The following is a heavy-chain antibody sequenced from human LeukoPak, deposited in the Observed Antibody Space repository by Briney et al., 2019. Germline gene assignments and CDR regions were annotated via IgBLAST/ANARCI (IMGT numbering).Heavy chain of an antibody. Sequence: PGGSLRLSCAASGFTFSSYSMNWVRQAPGKGLEWVSSISSSSSYIYYADSVKGRFTISRDNAKNSLYLQMNSLRAEDTAVYYCARGYYDFWSGYYPDAFDIWGQGIMVTVSS. CDR3: ARGYYDFWSGYYPDAFDI. V-gene: IGHV3-21*01. J-gene: IGHJ3*02. CDR2: ISSSSSYI. D-gene: IGHD3-3*01. CDR1: GFTFSSYS.